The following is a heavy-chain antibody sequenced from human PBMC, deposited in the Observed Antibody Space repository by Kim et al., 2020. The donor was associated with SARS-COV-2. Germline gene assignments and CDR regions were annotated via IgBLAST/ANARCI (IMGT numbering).Heavy chain of an antibody. Sequence: SETLSLTCTVSGGSISSGGYYWSWNRQHPGKGLEWIGYTNYSVSTYYNPSLKSRVTISVDTSKNQFSLKLSSVTAADTAVYYCARAREEPGYYFDYWGQGTLVTVSS. CDR3: ARAREEPGYYFDY. J-gene: IGHJ4*02. V-gene: IGHV4-31*03. CDR2: TNYSVST. CDR1: GGSISSGGYY.